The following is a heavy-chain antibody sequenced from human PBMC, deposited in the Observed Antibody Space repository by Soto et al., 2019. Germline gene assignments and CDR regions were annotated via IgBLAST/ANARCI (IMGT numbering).Heavy chain of an antibody. CDR1: GFTFSTHA. V-gene: IGHV3-23*01. Sequence: GGSLRLSCAASGFTFSTHAMSWVRQAPGKGLDWVSTVNRDGNTFYADSVKGRFTISRDNSKNTIYLQMKSLRADDTAVYYCANRGRSSDPEKPYYYFDYWGPGTVVTVSS. J-gene: IGHJ4*02. D-gene: IGHD1-26*01. CDR2: VNRDGNT. CDR3: ANRGRSSDPEKPYYYFDY.